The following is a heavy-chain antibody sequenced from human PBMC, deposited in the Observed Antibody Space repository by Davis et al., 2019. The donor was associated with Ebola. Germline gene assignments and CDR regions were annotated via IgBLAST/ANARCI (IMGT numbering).Heavy chain of an antibody. CDR2: ISYDGSQK. D-gene: IGHD3-22*01. J-gene: IGHJ1*01. Sequence: GESLKISCVVSGFSFSSYAMHWVRQAPGKGLEWVAVISYDGSQKNYDDSVKGRFTVSRDDSKNTLYLQMSSLRVEDTAVYYCAKDIDGSGFHHRLGWMQHWGQGTLVSVSS. V-gene: IGHV3-30*18. CDR3: AKDIDGSGFHHRLGWMQH. CDR1: GFSFSSYA.